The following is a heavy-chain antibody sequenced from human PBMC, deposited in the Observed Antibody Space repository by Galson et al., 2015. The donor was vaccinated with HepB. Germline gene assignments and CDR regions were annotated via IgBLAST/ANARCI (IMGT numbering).Heavy chain of an antibody. CDR3: ARDIVVIPTATTAHYYYVLDV. Sequence: SLRLSCAASGLTFNTYAIHWVRQAPGKGLEWVAVISFDGSHKYFADSVKGRFAISRDNSKNTLYLQMNSLRVEDTAVYYCARDIVVIPTATTAHYYYVLDVWGQGTAVIVSS. V-gene: IGHV3-30*09. CDR2: ISFDGSHK. CDR1: GLTFNTYA. D-gene: IGHD2-2*01. J-gene: IGHJ6*02.